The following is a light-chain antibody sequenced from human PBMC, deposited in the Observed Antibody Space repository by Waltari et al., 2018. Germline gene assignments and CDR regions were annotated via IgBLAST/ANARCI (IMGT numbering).Light chain of an antibody. CDR3: TSFSTISTSL. CDR1: SNDIGDYNY. J-gene: IGLJ3*02. V-gene: IGLV2-14*03. Sequence: QSALTQPASVSGSPGQSITLSCTGTSNDIGDYNYVSWYQHQSGKAPKLMIYDVTERPSGVSNRFSGSKSGNTASLTISGLQADDEADYYCTSFSTISTSLFGGGTKVTVL. CDR2: DVT.